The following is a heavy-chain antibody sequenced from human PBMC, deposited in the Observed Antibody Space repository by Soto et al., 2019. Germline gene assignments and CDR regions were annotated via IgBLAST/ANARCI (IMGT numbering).Heavy chain of an antibody. J-gene: IGHJ4*02. CDR2: INVDTGNT. CDR1: GYTFTNYG. CDR3: ARGGTTYYESWKIDY. Sequence: QVQLVQSGAEVRRPGASVKVSCKASGYTFTNYGINWVRQAPGQGLEWMGWINVDTGNTNYAQKVQGRVTMTTDTSTSTAYMELRSLRSDDKAMYYCARGGTTYYESWKIDYWGQGTLITVSS. D-gene: IGHD3-3*01. V-gene: IGHV1-18*01.